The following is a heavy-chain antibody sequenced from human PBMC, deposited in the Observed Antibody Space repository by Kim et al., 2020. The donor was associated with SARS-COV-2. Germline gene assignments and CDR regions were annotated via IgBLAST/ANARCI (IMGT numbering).Heavy chain of an antibody. CDR1: GFTFTSSA. CDR3: AADRTERWLQLSPWTS. J-gene: IGHJ4*02. Sequence: SVKVSCKASGFTFTSSAVQWVRQARGQRLEWIGWIVVGSGNTNYAQKFQERVTITRDMSTSTAYMELSSLKSEDTAVYYCAADRTERWLQLSPWTSWGQRTLVTVSS. D-gene: IGHD5-12*01. CDR2: IVVGSGNT. V-gene: IGHV1-58*01.